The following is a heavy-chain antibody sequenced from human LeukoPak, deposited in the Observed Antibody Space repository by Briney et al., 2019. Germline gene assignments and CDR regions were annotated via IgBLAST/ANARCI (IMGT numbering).Heavy chain of an antibody. CDR1: GGSISSGSYY. D-gene: IGHD6-13*01. V-gene: IGHV4-61*02. Sequence: PSETLSLTCTVSGGSISSGSYYWSWIRQPAGKGLEWIGRIYTSGSTNYNPALKSRVTISVDTSKNQFSLKLSSATAADTAVYYCARVLRGWAAAGTGDYFDYWGQGTLVTVSS. CDR2: IYTSGST. CDR3: ARVLRGWAAAGTGDYFDY. J-gene: IGHJ4*02.